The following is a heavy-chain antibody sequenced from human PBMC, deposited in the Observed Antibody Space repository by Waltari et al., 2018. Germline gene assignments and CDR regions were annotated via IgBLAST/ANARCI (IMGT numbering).Heavy chain of an antibody. Sequence: QVQLVESGGGVVQPGRSLRLSCAASGFTFSSYAMHWVRQAPGKGLEWVAVISYDGRNKYYADSVKGRFTISRDNSKNTLYLQMNSLRAEDTAVYYCARDLRYYDSSGYCTYGMDVWGQGTTVTVSS. J-gene: IGHJ6*02. D-gene: IGHD3-22*01. CDR2: ISYDGRNK. V-gene: IGHV3-30*01. CDR3: ARDLRYYDSSGYCTYGMDV. CDR1: GFTFSSYA.